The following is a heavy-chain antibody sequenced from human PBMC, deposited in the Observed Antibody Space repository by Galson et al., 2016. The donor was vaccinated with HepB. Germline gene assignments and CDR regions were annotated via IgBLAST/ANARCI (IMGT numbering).Heavy chain of an antibody. Sequence: TLSLTCTISGDSITSGGYYWSWIRQHPAKGLEWIGYISSSGNSHYNLSLRSRLIISVDTSKNQISLKLSFVTAADTAVYYCARVRTASHDYGMDVWGQGATVTGSS. CDR1: GDSITSGGYY. D-gene: IGHD2-2*01. CDR3: ARVRTASHDYGMDV. V-gene: IGHV4-31*03. J-gene: IGHJ6*02. CDR2: ISSSGNS.